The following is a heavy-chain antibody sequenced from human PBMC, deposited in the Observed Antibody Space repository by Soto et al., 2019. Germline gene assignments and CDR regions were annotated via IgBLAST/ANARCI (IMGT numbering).Heavy chain of an antibody. CDR1: GGSISSSSYY. CDR3: ARSPEATVTAFDF. V-gene: IGHV4-31*03. CDR2: IYYSGST. D-gene: IGHD4-17*01. Sequence: LSLTCTVSGGSISSSSYYWGWIRQPPGKGLEWIGYIYYSGSTYYNPSLKSRVTISVDTSKNQFSLKLSSVTAADTAVYYCARSPEATVTAFDFWGLGTLVTVSS. J-gene: IGHJ4*02.